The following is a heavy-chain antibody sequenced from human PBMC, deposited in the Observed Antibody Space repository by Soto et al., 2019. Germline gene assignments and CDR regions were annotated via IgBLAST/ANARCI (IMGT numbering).Heavy chain of an antibody. J-gene: IGHJ5*02. CDR2: ISYSGNT. V-gene: IGHV4-59*01. D-gene: IGHD2-21*02. CDR1: GGSISNYF. Sequence: QVQLQESGPGLVKPSETLSLTCTVSGGSISNYFWNWIRQPPGKGLEWIGYISYSGNTNYNPSLKSRVTISVDTSKHQLSLKLSSVTAADTDLYYSARDKHTVVATAIPGGFDPWGQGSLVTVSS. CDR3: ARDKHTVVATAIPGGFDP.